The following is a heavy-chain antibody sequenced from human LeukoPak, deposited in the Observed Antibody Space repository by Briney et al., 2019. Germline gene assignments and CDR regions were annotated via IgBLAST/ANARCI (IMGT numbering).Heavy chain of an antibody. J-gene: IGHJ4*02. Sequence: SETLSLTCTVSGGSIGSHYWSWLRQPPGKGLEWIGYINYGGSTNYNPSLSSRLTISVDTSKNQFSLKLSSVTAADTAVYYCARGGGSADYWGQGTLVTVSS. V-gene: IGHV4-59*11. CDR3: ARGGGSADY. D-gene: IGHD5-12*01. CDR2: INYGGST. CDR1: GGSIGSHY.